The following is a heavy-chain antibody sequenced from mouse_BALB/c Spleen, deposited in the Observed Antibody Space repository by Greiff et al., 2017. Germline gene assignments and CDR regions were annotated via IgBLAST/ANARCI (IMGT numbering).Heavy chain of an antibody. D-gene: IGHD4-1*01. CDR2: ISNLAYSI. Sequence: EVNVVESGGGLVQPGGSRKLSCAASGFTFSDYGMAWVRQAPGKGPEWVAFISNLAYSIYYADTVTGRFTISRENAKNTLYLEMSSLRSEDTAMYYCARDWDEDYAMDYWGQGTSVTVSS. CDR3: ARDWDEDYAMDY. CDR1: GFTFSDYG. J-gene: IGHJ4*01. V-gene: IGHV5-15*02.